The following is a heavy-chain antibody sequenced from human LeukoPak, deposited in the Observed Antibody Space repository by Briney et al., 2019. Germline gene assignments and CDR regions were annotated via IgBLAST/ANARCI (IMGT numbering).Heavy chain of an antibody. D-gene: IGHD3-10*01. J-gene: IGHJ4*02. CDR2: ISGSGDNT. V-gene: IGHV3-23*01. CDR3: ARVTYGSGTYGAFDY. Sequence: RAGGSLRLSCAASGFTFISHGMSWVRQAPGKGVEWVSTISGSGDNTYYAYSVKGRVTIPRHNSKNTLYLQMNSLRAEDTAVYYCARVTYGSGTYGAFDYWGQGTLVTVSS. CDR1: GFTFISHG.